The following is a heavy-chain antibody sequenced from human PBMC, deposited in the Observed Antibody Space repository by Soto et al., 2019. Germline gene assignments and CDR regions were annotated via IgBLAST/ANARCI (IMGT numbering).Heavy chain of an antibody. V-gene: IGHV1-2*04. CDR1: GDRFTDYY. Sequence: QVQLVQSGAEVKEPGASVTVSCRASGDRFTDYYMHWVRQAPGQGLEWMGWINPNSGVTKYAQKFQGSVTMTRDTSIRTVYMQLSRLRFDDTAIYYCARESGGATATLDYYYFYMDVWGTGTTVTVSS. J-gene: IGHJ6*03. D-gene: IGHD5-12*01. CDR3: ARESGGATATLDYYYFYMDV. CDR2: INPNSGVT.